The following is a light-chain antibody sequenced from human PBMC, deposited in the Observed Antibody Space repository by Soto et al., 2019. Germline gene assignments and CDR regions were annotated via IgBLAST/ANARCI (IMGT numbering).Light chain of an antibody. CDR3: QKYGTTPWT. V-gene: IGKV3-20*01. Sequence: EIVLTQSPGTLSLSPGERATLSCRTSQSVSNNYLAWYNQKPCRAPRLVISGASSRSTGIPAMFSGSGSGTDFTLTIIRLEPEDLAVYYCQKYGTTPWTFGQGTNVEFK. J-gene: IGKJ1*01. CDR1: QSVSNNY. CDR2: GAS.